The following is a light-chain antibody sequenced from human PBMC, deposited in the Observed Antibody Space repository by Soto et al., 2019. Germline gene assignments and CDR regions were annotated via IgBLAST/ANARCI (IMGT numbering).Light chain of an antibody. CDR1: SSDIGVFDL. V-gene: IGLV2-23*02. CDR3: CSYAGFTTYV. J-gene: IGLJ1*01. CDR2: GVT. Sequence: QSALTQPASVSGSPGQSITISCTGTSSDIGVFDLVSWYRQYPGKAPKLMIYGVTKRPSGVSDRFSGSKSGKTASLTISGLQAEDEADYYCCSYAGFTTYVFGSWIKVTVL.